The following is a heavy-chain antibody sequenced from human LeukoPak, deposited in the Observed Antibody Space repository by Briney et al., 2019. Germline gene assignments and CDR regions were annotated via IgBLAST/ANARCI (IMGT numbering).Heavy chain of an antibody. J-gene: IGHJ4*02. D-gene: IGHD1-1*01. CDR1: GFTFSTYW. Sequence: PGGSLRLSCAASGFTFSTYWMSWVRQAPGKGLEWIGEINHSGSTNYNPSLKSRVTISVDTSKNQFSLKLSSVTAADTAVYYCARQRKRQPDYWGQGTLVTVSS. CDR3: ARQRKRQPDY. CDR2: INHSGST. V-gene: IGHV4-34*01.